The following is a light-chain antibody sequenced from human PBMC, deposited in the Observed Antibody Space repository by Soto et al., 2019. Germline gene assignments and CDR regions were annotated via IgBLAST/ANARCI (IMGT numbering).Light chain of an antibody. CDR3: QHTTDFT. V-gene: IGKV1-16*01. CDR1: QGISDY. CDR2: AAS. J-gene: IGKJ2*01. Sequence: DVQMTQSPSAVSASVGDRVDIICRASQGISDYLAWYQKKPGRAPKLLIYAASSLQNGVPSRFSGSTSGAESTLTITGLQPDDLGTYYCQHTTDFTFGQGTKVDI.